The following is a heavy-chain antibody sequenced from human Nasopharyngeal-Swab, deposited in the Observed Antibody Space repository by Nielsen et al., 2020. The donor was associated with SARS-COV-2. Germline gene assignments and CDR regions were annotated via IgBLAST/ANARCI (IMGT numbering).Heavy chain of an antibody. CDR1: GYRFTDYW. D-gene: IGHD1-26*01. CDR3: AIGAAVGTLFHGMDV. V-gene: IGHV5-51*01. CDR2: IFPGDSAT. J-gene: IGHJ6*02. Sequence: GGSLRLSCATSGYRFTDYWIAWVRQAPGKGLECMATIFPGDSATRYSPSFEGRVTISVDQSITTAYLHWTSLKASDTAKYYCAIGAAVGTLFHGMDVWGQGTMVTVSS.